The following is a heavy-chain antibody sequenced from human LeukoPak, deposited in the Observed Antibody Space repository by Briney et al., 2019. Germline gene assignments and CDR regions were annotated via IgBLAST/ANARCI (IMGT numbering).Heavy chain of an antibody. CDR1: GFTFSSYA. D-gene: IGHD5-12*01. CDR3: AKGGYSGYDAFDY. V-gene: IGHV3-23*01. CDR2: ISGSGGST. J-gene: IGHJ4*02. Sequence: PGGSLRLSCAASGFTFSSYAMSWVRQAPGKGLEWVSAISGSGGSTYYADSVKGRFTIYRDNSKITLYLQMNSLRAEDTAVYYCAKGGYSGYDAFDYWGQGTLVTVSS.